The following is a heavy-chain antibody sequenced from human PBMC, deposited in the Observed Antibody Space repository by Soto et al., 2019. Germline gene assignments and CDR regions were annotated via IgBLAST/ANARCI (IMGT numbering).Heavy chain of an antibody. V-gene: IGHV3-33*01. CDR1: GFTFSSYG. J-gene: IGHJ4*02. CDR2: IWYDGSNK. Sequence: GGSLRLSCAASGFTFSSYGMHWVRQAPGKGLEWVAVIWYDGSNKYYADSVKGRFTISRDNSKNTLYLQMNSLRAEDTAVYYCAREGPVGPSLYYFDYWGQGTLVTVSS. CDR3: AREGPVGPSLYYFDY.